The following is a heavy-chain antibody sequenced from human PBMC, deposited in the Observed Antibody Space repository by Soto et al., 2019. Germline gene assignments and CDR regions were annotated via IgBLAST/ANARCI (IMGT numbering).Heavy chain of an antibody. CDR1: GYSFAGHW. CDR2: IDPSDSQT. J-gene: IGHJ4*02. V-gene: IGHV5-10-1*01. CDR3: ARQIYDSDTGPNFQYYFDS. Sequence: GESLKISCKGSGYSFAGHWITWVRQKPGKGLEWMGRIDPSDSQTYYSPSFRGHVTISATKSITTVFLQWSSLRASDTAMYYCARQIYDSDTGPNFQYYFDSWGQGTPVTVSS. D-gene: IGHD3-22*01.